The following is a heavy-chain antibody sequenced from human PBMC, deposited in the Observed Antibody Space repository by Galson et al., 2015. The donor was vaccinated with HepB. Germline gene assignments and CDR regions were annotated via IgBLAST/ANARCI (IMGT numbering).Heavy chain of an antibody. Sequence: SLRLSCAASGFTVSSNYMSWVRQAPGKGLEWVSVIYSGGNTYYADYVKGRFTISRDNSKSTVYLQMNSLRAEDTAVYYCARAPVYDFWSGYYFDYWGQGTLVTVSS. V-gene: IGHV3-66*01. D-gene: IGHD3-3*01. CDR2: IYSGGNT. J-gene: IGHJ4*02. CDR1: GFTVSSNY. CDR3: ARAPVYDFWSGYYFDY.